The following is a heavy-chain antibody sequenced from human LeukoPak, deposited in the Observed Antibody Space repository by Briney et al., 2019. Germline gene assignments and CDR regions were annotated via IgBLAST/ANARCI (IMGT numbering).Heavy chain of an antibody. D-gene: IGHD3-3*01. CDR1: GFDFSSNW. J-gene: IGHJ4*02. CDR3: AKDHYWSIDC. CDR2: IKGDGIST. V-gene: IGHV3-74*01. Sequence: PGGSLRLSCAASGFDFSSNWMHWVRHAPGQGLVWVSRIKGDGISTNYADSVKGRFTISRDIAKNTLYLRMNSLRAEDTGVYYCAKDHYWSIDCWGRGTLVTVSS.